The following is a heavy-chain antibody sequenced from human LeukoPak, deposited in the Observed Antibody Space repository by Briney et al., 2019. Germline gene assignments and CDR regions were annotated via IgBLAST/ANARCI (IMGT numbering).Heavy chain of an antibody. CDR3: ARRRTYYYGSGSYGY. CDR2: IYYSGST. D-gene: IGHD3-10*01. V-gene: IGHV4-39*07. Sequence: SETLSLTCTVSGGSISSSSYYWGWIRQPPGKGLEWIGSIYYSGSTYYNPSLKSRVTISVDTSKNQFSLKLSSVTAADTAVYYCARRRTYYYGSGSYGYWGQGTLVTVSS. J-gene: IGHJ4*02. CDR1: GGSISSSSYY.